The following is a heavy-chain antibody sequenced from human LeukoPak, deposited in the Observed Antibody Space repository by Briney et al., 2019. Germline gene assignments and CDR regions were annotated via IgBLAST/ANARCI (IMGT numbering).Heavy chain of an antibody. CDR2: IYPGDSEV. V-gene: IGHV5-51*01. Sequence: GESLKISCKGSGYSFNTYWIGWVRQMPGKGLECMGIIYPGDSEVRYSPSFQGQVTISADKSISTAYLQWSSLKASDSAMYYCARQVGHWLTHWGQGTLVTVPS. CDR1: GYSFNTYW. D-gene: IGHD6-19*01. J-gene: IGHJ4*02. CDR3: ARQVGHWLTH.